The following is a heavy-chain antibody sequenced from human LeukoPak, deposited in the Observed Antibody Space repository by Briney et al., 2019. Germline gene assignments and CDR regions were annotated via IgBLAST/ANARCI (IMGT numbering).Heavy chain of an antibody. J-gene: IGHJ3*02. Sequence: SETLSLTCTVSGGSIRSSNSYWGWIRQPPGKGLQWIGSIYHSGSTYFNPSLQSRVTISVDTSKNQFSLTLSSVTAADTAVYFCARVSGSGTALDAFDIWGQGTMVTVSS. CDR1: GGSIRSSNSY. CDR3: ARVSGSGTALDAFDI. V-gene: IGHV4-39*07. CDR2: IYHSGST. D-gene: IGHD1-1*01.